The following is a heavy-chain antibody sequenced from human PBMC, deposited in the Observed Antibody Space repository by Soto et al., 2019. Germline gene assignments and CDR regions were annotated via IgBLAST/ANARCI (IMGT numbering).Heavy chain of an antibody. CDR1: GYTFSSYA. CDR3: ASNRKNVDTAYYYGMDV. D-gene: IGHD5-18*01. J-gene: IGHJ6*02. CDR2: IIPIFGTA. V-gene: IGHV1-69*06. Sequence: SVKVSCKASGYTFSSYAISWVRQAPGQGLEWMGGIIPIFGTANYAQKFQGRVTITADKSTSTAYMELSSLRSEDTAVYYCASNRKNVDTAYYYGMDVWGQGTTVTVSS.